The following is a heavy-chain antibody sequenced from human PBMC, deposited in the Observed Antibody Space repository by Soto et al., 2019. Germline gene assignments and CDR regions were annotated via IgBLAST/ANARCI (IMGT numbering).Heavy chain of an antibody. J-gene: IGHJ4*02. V-gene: IGHV4-34*01. CDR1: GGSFSGYY. CDR3: ARGTRGYSSGWYDY. D-gene: IGHD6-19*01. CDR2: INHSGST. Sequence: SETLSLTCADYGGSFSGYYWSWIRQPPGKGLEWIGEINHSGSTNYNPSLKSRVTISVDTSKNQFSLKLSSVTAADTAVYYCARGTRGYSSGWYDYWGQGTLVTVS.